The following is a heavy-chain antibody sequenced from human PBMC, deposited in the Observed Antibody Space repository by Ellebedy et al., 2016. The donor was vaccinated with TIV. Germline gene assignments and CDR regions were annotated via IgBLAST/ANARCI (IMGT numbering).Heavy chain of an antibody. CDR3: ARDGTVLVPAADMDV. CDR2: GYHSGST. D-gene: IGHD2-2*01. V-gene: IGHV4-38-2*02. J-gene: IGHJ6*03. Sequence: SETLSLTCTVSGYFISDGYYWGWIRQPPGKGLEWIGSGYHSGSTFYNPSLKSRVSISVETTKNQFSLRLASVTAADTAVYYCARDGTVLVPAADMDVWGKGTTVTVSS. CDR1: GYFISDGYY.